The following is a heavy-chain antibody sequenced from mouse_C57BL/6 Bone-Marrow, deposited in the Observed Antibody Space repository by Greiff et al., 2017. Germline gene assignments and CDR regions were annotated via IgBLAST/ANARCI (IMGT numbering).Heavy chain of an antibody. CDR3: SRQVTTVLATKYFDV. V-gene: IGHV5-9*01. D-gene: IGHD1-1*01. CDR1: GFTFSSYT. Sequence: EVKLVESGGGLVKPGGSLKLSCAASGFTFSSYTLSWVRQTPEKRLQWVAAISGGGGNTYYPDSVKGRFTISRDNDKNILYLQMSRLRSEDTALYYCSRQVTTVLATKYFDVWGTGPTVTVSS. J-gene: IGHJ1*03. CDR2: ISGGGGNT.